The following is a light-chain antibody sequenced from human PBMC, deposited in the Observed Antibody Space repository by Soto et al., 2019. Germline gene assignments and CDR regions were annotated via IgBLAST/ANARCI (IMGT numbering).Light chain of an antibody. CDR3: QLLFMYPLT. J-gene: IGKJ3*01. CDR2: GAS. Sequence: IQLTHSPSSLSASVGDRVTITCRASQGIINYLAWYQQKPGKAPKLLIFGASTLQSGVPSRFGGSGSVTDFTLTVSSLQPEDFANYYCQLLFMYPLTFGTGTKVDIK. CDR1: QGIINY. V-gene: IGKV1-9*01.